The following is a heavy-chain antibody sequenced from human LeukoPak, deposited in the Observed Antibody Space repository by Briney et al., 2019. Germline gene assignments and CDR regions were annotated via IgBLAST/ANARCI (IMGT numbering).Heavy chain of an antibody. CDR2: IYYSGST. Sequence: PSETLSLTCTVSVGSISSYYWRWIRHPPGKGLEWLGYIYYSGSTNYHPSLKSRVPISVDTSKNQFSLKLSSVTAADTAVYYCARVGSGTTGAYYYYGMDVWGKGTTVTVSS. D-gene: IGHD1-1*01. CDR3: ARVGSGTTGAYYYYGMDV. V-gene: IGHV4-59*01. J-gene: IGHJ6*04. CDR1: VGSISSYY.